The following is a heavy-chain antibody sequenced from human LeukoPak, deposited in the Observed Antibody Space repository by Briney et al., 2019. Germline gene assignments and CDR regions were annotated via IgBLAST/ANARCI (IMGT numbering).Heavy chain of an antibody. CDR2: INWNGGST. Sequence: GGSLRLSCAAPGFTFSSYAMSWVRQAPGKGLEWVSGINWNGGSTGYVDSVKGRFTISRDNAKNSLYLQMNSLSAEDTALYHCARADGYNYMDAFDVWGQGTMVTVSS. V-gene: IGHV3-20*01. D-gene: IGHD5-24*01. J-gene: IGHJ3*01. CDR1: GFTFSSYA. CDR3: ARADGYNYMDAFDV.